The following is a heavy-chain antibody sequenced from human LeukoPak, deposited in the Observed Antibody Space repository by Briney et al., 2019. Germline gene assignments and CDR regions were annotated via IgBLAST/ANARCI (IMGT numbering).Heavy chain of an antibody. CDR1: GFRFRTYA. J-gene: IGHJ3*02. Sequence: PGGSLRLSCAASGFRFRTYAMSWVRQAPGKGLEWVSVIYSGGRTYYADSVKGRFTISRDNSRNTLYLQMNSLRAEDTAVYYCARGLGRELDGAFDIWGQGTMVTVSS. D-gene: IGHD3-10*01. CDR3: ARGLGRELDGAFDI. V-gene: IGHV3-53*01. CDR2: IYSGGRT.